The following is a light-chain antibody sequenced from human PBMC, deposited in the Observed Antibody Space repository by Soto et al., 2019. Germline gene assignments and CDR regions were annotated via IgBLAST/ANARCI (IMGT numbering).Light chain of an antibody. J-gene: IGKJ2*01. CDR1: QVIGSRY. CDR2: GAS. Sequence: EIVMTQSPGTLSLSPGERATISCRASQVIGSRYLAWYHQKSGQAPRLLIYGASSRATGIPDRFSGSGSGTDFPLTISRLEHEDFGVYSCQQFGSSIPHTFGQGTKLEI. V-gene: IGKV3-20*01. CDR3: QQFGSSIPHT.